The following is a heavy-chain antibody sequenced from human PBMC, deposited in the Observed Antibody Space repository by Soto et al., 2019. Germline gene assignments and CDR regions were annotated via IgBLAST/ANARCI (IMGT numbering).Heavy chain of an antibody. CDR3: ARDGTTVTGEAFDI. D-gene: IGHD4-17*01. CDR2: ISYDGSNK. CDR1: GFTFSSYA. J-gene: IGHJ3*02. Sequence: QVQLVESGGGVVQPGRSLRLSCAASGFTFSSYAMHWVRQAPGKGLEWVAVISYDGSNKYYADSVKGRFTISRDNSKNTLYLQMNSLRAEDTAVYYCARDGTTVTGEAFDIWGQGTMVTVSS. V-gene: IGHV3-30-3*01.